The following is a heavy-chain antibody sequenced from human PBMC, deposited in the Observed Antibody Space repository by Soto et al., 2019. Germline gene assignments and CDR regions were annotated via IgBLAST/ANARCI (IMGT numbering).Heavy chain of an antibody. Sequence: QVQLVESGGGVVQPGRSLRLSCAASGFTFSSYGMHWVRQAPGKGLEWVAVKSYDGSNKYYADSVKGRFTISRDNSKNTLYLQMNSLRAEDTAVYYCAKMATITTFDYWGQGTLVTVSS. CDR2: KSYDGSNK. CDR1: GFTFSSYG. CDR3: AKMATITTFDY. J-gene: IGHJ4*02. D-gene: IGHD5-12*01. V-gene: IGHV3-30*18.